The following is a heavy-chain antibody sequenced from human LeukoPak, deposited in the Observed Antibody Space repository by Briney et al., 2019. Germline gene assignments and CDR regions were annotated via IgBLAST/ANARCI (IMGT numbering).Heavy chain of an antibody. D-gene: IGHD3-22*01. J-gene: IGHJ3*02. CDR1: GYTFTSYG. V-gene: IGHV1-18*01. CDR3: ATAAEIYYYDTGGI. CDR2: ISAYNGNT. Sequence: ASVKVSCKASGYTFTSYGISWVRQAPGQGLEWMGWISAYNGNTNYAQKLHGRVTVTEDTSTDTAYMELSSLRSEDTAVYYCATAAEIYYYDTGGIWGQGTMVTVSS.